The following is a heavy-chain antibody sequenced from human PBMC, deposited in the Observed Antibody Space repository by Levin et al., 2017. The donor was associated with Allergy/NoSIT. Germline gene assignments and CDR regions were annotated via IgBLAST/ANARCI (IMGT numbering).Heavy chain of an antibody. V-gene: IGHV3-11*01. CDR1: GFTFSDYY. Sequence: SCAASGFTFSDYYMNWIRQAPGKGLEWVSYISSSGSTIYYADSVKGRFTISRDNAKNSLYLQMNSLRAEDTAVYYCARDYSNHYYYYYYMDVWGKGTTVTVSS. CDR3: ARDYSNHYYYYYYMDV. CDR2: ISSSGSTI. D-gene: IGHD4-11*01. J-gene: IGHJ6*03.